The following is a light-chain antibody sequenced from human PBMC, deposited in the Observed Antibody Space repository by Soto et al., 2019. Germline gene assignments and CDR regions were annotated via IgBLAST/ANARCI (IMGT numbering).Light chain of an antibody. CDR1: QYIGRY. J-gene: IGKJ4*01. CDR2: AAS. CDR3: QQTYRTPLT. Sequence: DIQMTQSPSSLSASVGDRVTITCRAGQYIGRYLNWYQQKPGKAPKLLIYAASSLHSWVPSRFSGSGSGTEFTLTISSLQPEDFATYSCQQTYRTPLTFGGGTKVEIK. V-gene: IGKV1-39*01.